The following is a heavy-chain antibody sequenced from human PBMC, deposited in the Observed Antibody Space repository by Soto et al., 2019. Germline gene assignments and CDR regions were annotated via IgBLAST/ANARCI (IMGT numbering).Heavy chain of an antibody. CDR1: GGTFSSYA. Sequence: ASVKVSCKASGGTFSSYAISWVRQAPGQGLEWMGWMNHNSGNTGYAQKFQGRVTMTRNTSISTAYMELSSLRSEDTAVYYCARERSAAGTGWFDPWGQGTLVTVSS. CDR2: MNHNSGNT. D-gene: IGHD6-13*01. CDR3: ARERSAAGTGWFDP. V-gene: IGHV1-8*02. J-gene: IGHJ5*02.